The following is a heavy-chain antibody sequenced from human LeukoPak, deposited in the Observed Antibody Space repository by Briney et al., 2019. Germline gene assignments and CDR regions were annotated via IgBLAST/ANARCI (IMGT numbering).Heavy chain of an antibody. CDR1: GFTFGDYA. J-gene: IGHJ4*02. Sequence: QPGRSLRLSCTASGFTFGDYAMSWVRQAPGKGLEWVGFIRSKAYGGTTEYAASVKGRFTISRDDSKSIAYLQMNSLKTEDTAVYYCTRDLDGFWSGYTYWGQGTLVTVSS. V-gene: IGHV3-49*04. CDR3: TRDLDGFWSGYTY. D-gene: IGHD3-3*01. CDR2: IRSKAYGGTT.